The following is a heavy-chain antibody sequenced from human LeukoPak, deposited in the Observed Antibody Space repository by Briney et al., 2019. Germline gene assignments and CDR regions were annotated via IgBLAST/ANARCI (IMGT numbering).Heavy chain of an antibody. CDR1: GFTFSTYS. CDR3: AKESADSSGFYKYFDY. CDR2: ISSSSRYI. D-gene: IGHD3-22*01. J-gene: IGHJ4*02. Sequence: GGSLRLSCAASGFTFSTYSMNWVRQAPGKGLEWVASISSSSRYIYYADSVKGRFTISRDNAKNSLYLQMNSLRAEDTAVYYCAKESADSSGFYKYFDYWGQGTLVTVSS. V-gene: IGHV3-21*01.